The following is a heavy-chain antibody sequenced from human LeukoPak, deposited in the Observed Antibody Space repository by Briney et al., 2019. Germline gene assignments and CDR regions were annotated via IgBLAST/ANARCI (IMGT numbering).Heavy chain of an antibody. Sequence: GGSLRLSCEPSRFIFRRYWMQWVRQAPGRAVVGVSRKTSDGKTNVEYSVKGRFTISRDNAKNTVSLQMNSLRADDTGVYYCARAPSEIGGYYPEYFRHWGQGTLVTVYS. CDR3: ARAPSEIGGYYPEYFRH. CDR2: KTSDGKT. CDR1: RFIFRRYW. J-gene: IGHJ1*01. V-gene: IGHV3-74*01. D-gene: IGHD3-3*01.